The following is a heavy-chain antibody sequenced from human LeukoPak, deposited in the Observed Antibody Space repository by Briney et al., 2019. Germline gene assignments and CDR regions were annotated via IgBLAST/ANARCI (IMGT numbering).Heavy chain of an antibody. CDR2: IKSKTDGGTT. V-gene: IGHV3-15*01. CDR3: TTYTVTTPYFFDY. J-gene: IGHJ4*02. D-gene: IGHD4-17*01. Sequence: GGSLRLSCAASGFTFSSYAMSWVRQAPGKGLEWVGRIKSKTDGGTTDYAAPVKGRFTISRDDSKNTLYLQMNSLKTEDTAMYYCTTYTVTTPYFFDYWGQGTLVTVSS. CDR1: GFTFSSYA.